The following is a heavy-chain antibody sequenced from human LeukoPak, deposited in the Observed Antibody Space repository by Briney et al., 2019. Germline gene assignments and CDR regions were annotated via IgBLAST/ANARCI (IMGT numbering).Heavy chain of an antibody. CDR1: GGTFSNYA. Sequence: ASVKVSCKASGGTFSNYAISWVRQAPGQGLEWVGGVIPIFDTTNYAQNFQGRVTITADESTRTAYMELSSLRSEDTAVYYCASQSPSDSSGWYGGPFDIWGQGTMVTVSS. CDR3: ASQSPSDSSGWYGGPFDI. D-gene: IGHD6-19*01. CDR2: VIPIFDTT. J-gene: IGHJ3*02. V-gene: IGHV1-69*13.